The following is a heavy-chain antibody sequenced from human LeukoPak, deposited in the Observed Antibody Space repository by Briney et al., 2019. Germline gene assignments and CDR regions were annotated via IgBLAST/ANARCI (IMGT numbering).Heavy chain of an antibody. D-gene: IGHD3-3*01. CDR1: GFTFSSYA. CDR3: AKAGGYDFWSGYFPLPFDY. V-gene: IGHV3-23*01. Sequence: PGGSLRLSCAASGFTFSSYATSWVRQAPGKGLEWVSAISGSGGSTYYADSVKGRFTISRDNSKNTLYLQMNSLRAEDTAVYYCAKAGGYDFWSGYFPLPFDYWGQGTLVTVSS. CDR2: ISGSGGST. J-gene: IGHJ4*02.